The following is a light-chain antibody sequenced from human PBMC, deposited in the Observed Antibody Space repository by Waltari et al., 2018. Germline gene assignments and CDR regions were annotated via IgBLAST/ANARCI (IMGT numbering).Light chain of an antibody. Sequence: QSVLTQPPSASGTPGQRVTISCAGGSSNIGSNTVTWYQHPPGTAPKLLIYNDNQRPSGVPDRFSGSKSGTSASLAISGLQSEDEVDYYCAAWDDSLNGQVFGGGTKLTVL. J-gene: IGLJ3*02. V-gene: IGLV1-44*01. CDR2: NDN. CDR3: AAWDDSLNGQV. CDR1: SSNIGSNT.